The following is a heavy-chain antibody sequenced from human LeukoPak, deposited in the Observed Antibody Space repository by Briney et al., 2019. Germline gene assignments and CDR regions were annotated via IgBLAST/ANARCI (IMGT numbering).Heavy chain of an antibody. Sequence: GGALRLSCAASGFTFSSYWMSWVRQAPGKGLEGVANIKQDGSEKYYVDSVKGRFTISRDNAKNSLYLQMNSLRAEDTAVYYCARDDLRWYPSSDFDYWGQGTLVTVSS. V-gene: IGHV3-7*01. J-gene: IGHJ4*02. CDR3: ARDDLRWYPSSDFDY. CDR2: IKQDGSEK. D-gene: IGHD4-23*01. CDR1: GFTFSSYW.